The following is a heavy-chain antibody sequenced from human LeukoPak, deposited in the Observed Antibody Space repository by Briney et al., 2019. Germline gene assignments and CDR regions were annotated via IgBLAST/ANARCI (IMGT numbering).Heavy chain of an antibody. CDR3: AKDRSSLTPLDY. D-gene: IGHD4-23*01. CDR1: GFTVSSNY. J-gene: IGHJ4*02. V-gene: IGHV3-66*02. CDR2: IYSGGST. Sequence: PGGSLRLSCAASGFTVSSNYMSWVRQAPGKGLEWVSVIYSGGSTYYADSVKGRFTISRDNSKNTLSLQMNSLRAADTALYYCAKDRSSLTPLDYWGQGTLVTVSS.